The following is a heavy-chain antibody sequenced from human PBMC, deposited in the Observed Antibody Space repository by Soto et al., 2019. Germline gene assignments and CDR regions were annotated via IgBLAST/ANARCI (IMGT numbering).Heavy chain of an antibody. Sequence: LSLTCTVSGGSISSYYWSWIRQPPGKGLEWIGYIYYSGSTNYNPSLKSRVTISVDTSKNQFSLKLSSVTAADTAVYYCARDSRVGTYYHYGMDVWGQGTTVTVSS. CDR2: IYYSGST. CDR3: ARDSRVGTYYHYGMDV. V-gene: IGHV4-59*01. J-gene: IGHJ6*02. CDR1: GGSISSYY. D-gene: IGHD2-15*01.